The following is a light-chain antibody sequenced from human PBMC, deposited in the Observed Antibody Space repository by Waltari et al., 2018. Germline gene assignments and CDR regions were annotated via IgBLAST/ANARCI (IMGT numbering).Light chain of an antibody. CDR2: KDS. CDR1: ALPKQY. J-gene: IGLJ2*01. CDR3: ESADSSGKL. Sequence: SYDLTQPPSVSVSPGQTARITCSGDALPKQYTYWYPQKPGQAPVAVIYKDSERPSGTSERFAVSSSGTTVTLTISGVQAEDEAYYYCESADSSGKLFGGGTKLTVL. V-gene: IGLV3-25*03.